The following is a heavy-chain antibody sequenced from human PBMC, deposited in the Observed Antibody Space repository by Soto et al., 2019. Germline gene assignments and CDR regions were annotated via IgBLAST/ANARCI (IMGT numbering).Heavy chain of an antibody. J-gene: IGHJ4*02. V-gene: IGHV3-7*03. CDR2: IKEDGSGK. Sequence: EVQLVASGGGLVHPGGSLRLSCTASGFTFSSYWMSWVRQAPGKGLGWVANIKEDGSGKYYVDSVKGRFSISRDNARNSLYLQMTSMRVEDTAVYYCVRVGRLGGYWGQGALVTVSS. CDR3: VRVGRLGGY. D-gene: IGHD3-16*01. CDR1: GFTFSSYW.